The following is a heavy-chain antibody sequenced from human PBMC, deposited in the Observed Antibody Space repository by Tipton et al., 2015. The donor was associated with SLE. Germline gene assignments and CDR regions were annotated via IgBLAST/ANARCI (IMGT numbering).Heavy chain of an antibody. CDR1: GFTFSSYS. CDR2: IYYSGST. CDR3: ARDGAQAFDY. J-gene: IGHJ4*02. Sequence: LRLSCAASGFTFSSYSMNWVRQAPGKGLEWIGYIYYSGSTNYNPSLKSRVTISVDTSKNQFSLKLSSVTAADTAVYYCARDGAQAFDYWGQGTLVTVSS. V-gene: IGHV4-59*01.